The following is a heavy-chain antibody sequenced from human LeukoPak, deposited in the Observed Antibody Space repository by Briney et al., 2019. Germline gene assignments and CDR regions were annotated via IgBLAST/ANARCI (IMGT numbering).Heavy chain of an antibody. D-gene: IGHD1-26*01. CDR1: GYTFTSYG. J-gene: IGHJ4*02. Sequence: SVKVSCKASGYTFTSYGISWVRQAPGQGLEWMGWISAYNGNTNYAQKLQGRVTMTTDTSTSTVYMGLSSLRSEDTAVYYCARDPYSGSYYGYDYWGQGTLVTVSS. CDR3: ARDPYSGSYYGYDY. V-gene: IGHV1-18*01. CDR2: ISAYNGNT.